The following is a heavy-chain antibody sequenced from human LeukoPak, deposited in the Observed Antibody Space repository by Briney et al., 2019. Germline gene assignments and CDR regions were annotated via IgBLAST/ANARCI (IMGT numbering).Heavy chain of an antibody. V-gene: IGHV3-48*03. CDR3: ARDMGYCSSSNCYTYYLDY. Sequence: WGSLTLSCVASGWTFSRFELNWVRQAPGKGLEWVSYISGSGSSIYYADSVKGRFTISRDNAKNSLYLQMNSLRGEDTAVYYCARDMGYCSSSNCYTYYLDYWGQGTLVTVSS. CDR1: GWTFSRFE. CDR2: ISGSGSSI. J-gene: IGHJ4*02. D-gene: IGHD2-2*01.